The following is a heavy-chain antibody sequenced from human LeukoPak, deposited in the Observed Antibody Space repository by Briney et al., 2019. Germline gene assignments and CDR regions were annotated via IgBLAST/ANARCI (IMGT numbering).Heavy chain of an antibody. Sequence: SETLSLTCTVSGYSISSGYYWGWIRQPPGKGLEWIGSIYHSGSTYYNPSLKSRVTISVDTSKNQFSLKLSSVTAADTAVYYCAREVVGATLPSAFDIWGQGTMVTVSS. V-gene: IGHV4-38-2*02. D-gene: IGHD1-26*01. CDR2: IYHSGST. CDR1: GYSISSGYY. CDR3: AREVVGATLPSAFDI. J-gene: IGHJ3*02.